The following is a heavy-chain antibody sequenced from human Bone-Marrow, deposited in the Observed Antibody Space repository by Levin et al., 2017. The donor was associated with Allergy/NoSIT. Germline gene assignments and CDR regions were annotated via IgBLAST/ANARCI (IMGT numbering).Heavy chain of an antibody. D-gene: IGHD6-13*01. V-gene: IGHV4-38-2*01. CDR1: GFSFSSYD. CDR2: VHHRGAT. CDR3: AVNATATAPGSFDY. Sequence: GSLRLSCAASGFSFSSYDMHWVRQPPGKGLEWIGSVHHRGATYYNPSFRGRLSISVDTSRNQFSLKLSSVPAADTAVYFCAVNATATAPGSFDYWGQGTLVTVSS. J-gene: IGHJ4*02.